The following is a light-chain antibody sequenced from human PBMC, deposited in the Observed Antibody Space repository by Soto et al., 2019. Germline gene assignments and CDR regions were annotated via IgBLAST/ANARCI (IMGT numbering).Light chain of an antibody. CDR1: QGIGNY. CDR3: QKYNSVPFT. J-gene: IGKJ3*01. Sequence: DIQMTQSPSSLSASVGDRVTITCRATQGIGNYLAWYQQRPGKAPKLLIYAASSLQSGVPSRFSASGSGTSFTLTISSLQPEDVATYYCQKYNSVPFTFAPGTKVDIK. V-gene: IGKV1-27*01. CDR2: AAS.